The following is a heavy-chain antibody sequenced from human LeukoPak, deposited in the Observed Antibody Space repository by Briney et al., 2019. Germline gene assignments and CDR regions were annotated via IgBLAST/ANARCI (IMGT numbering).Heavy chain of an antibody. J-gene: IGHJ6*02. CDR2: IGTAGDT. V-gene: IGHV3-13*01. D-gene: IGHD6-13*01. CDR1: GFTFSSYD. CDR3: ARERHSIAAAGIIYYGMDV. Sequence: GGSLTLSCPASGFTFSSYDMHWVRQATGRGLEWVSAIGTAGDTYYPGSVKGRFTISRENAKNSLYLQMNSLRAGDTAVYYCARERHSIAAAGIIYYGMDVWGQGATLTVSS.